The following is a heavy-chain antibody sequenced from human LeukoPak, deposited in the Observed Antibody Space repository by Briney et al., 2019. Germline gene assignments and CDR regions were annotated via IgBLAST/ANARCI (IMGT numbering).Heavy chain of an antibody. Sequence: GGSLRLSCAASGFTFSSYSMNWLRQAPGQGLEWLSYISSSGTTIYYADSVKGRFTISRDNAKNSLYLQMSSLRAEDTAVYYCARGRSPIVVVPAATGHYYYGMDVWGQGTTVTVSS. CDR2: ISSSGTTI. CDR1: GFTFSSYS. J-gene: IGHJ6*02. V-gene: IGHV3-48*01. CDR3: ARGRSPIVVVPAATGHYYYGMDV. D-gene: IGHD2-2*01.